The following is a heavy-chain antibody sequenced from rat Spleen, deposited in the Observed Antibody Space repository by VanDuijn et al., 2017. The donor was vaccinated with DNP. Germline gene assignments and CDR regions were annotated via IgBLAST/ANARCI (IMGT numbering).Heavy chain of an antibody. CDR1: GFSLRNYN. CDR3: ARGSPYFEY. CDR2: IWTGGST. V-gene: IGHV2-30*01. Sequence: QVQLRESGPGLVQSSQTLSLTCTVSGFSLRNYNIHWIRQPPGEGLEWMGIIWTGGSTDYNLGLKSRLSISRDTSKNQVFLKMNSLQTTDIATYYCARGSPYFEYWGQGVMVTVSS. J-gene: IGHJ2*01.